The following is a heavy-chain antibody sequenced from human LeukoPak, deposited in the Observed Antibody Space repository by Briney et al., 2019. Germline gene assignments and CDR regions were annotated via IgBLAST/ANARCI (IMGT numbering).Heavy chain of an antibody. CDR1: GGTFSSYT. Sequence: ASVKVSCKASGGTFSSYTISWVRQASGQGLEWMGRIIPILGMANYAQKFQGRVTITADKSTSTAYMELSSLRSEDTAVYYCARGGSGSYDAFDIWGQGTMVTVSS. D-gene: IGHD1-26*01. CDR3: ARGGSGSYDAFDI. V-gene: IGHV1-69*02. J-gene: IGHJ3*02. CDR2: IIPILGMA.